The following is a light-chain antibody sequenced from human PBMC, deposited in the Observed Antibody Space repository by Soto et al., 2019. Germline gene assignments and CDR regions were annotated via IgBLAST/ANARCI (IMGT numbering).Light chain of an antibody. CDR1: QRVSSD. Sequence: EIVLTQSPATLSVSPGERASLSSRASQRVSSDLAWYKRRPGQAPRIISYGASTRATGIPARFSGSGSGTEFTLTISSLKSEDFEVYYCQQYNNWPGTFGQGTKVDI. V-gene: IGKV3-15*01. CDR2: GAS. CDR3: QQYNNWPGT. J-gene: IGKJ1*01.